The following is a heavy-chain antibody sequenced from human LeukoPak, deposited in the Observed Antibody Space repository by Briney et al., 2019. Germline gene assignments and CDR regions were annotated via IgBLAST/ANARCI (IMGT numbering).Heavy chain of an antibody. CDR2: INWNGGST. CDR3: AREVTGYCSSTSCLNWFDP. CDR1: GFTFSSYW. D-gene: IGHD2-2*01. J-gene: IGHJ5*02. V-gene: IGHV3-20*04. Sequence: GGSLRLSCAASGFTFSSYWMSWVHQAPGKGLEWVSGINWNGGSTGYADSVKGRFTISRDNAKNSLYLQMNSLRAEDTALYYCAREVTGYCSSTSCLNWFDPWGQGTLVTVSS.